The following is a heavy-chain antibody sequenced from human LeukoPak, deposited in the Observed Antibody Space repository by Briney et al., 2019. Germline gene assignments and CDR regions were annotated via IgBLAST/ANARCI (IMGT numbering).Heavy chain of an antibody. D-gene: IGHD6-19*01. Sequence: GGSLRLSCAASEFTFSSYGMHWVRQAPGKGLEWVAVISYDGSNKYYADSVKGRFTISRDNSKNTLYLQMNSLRAEDTAVYYCAKPGLLSSGWYSYGPFWDYWGQGTLVTVSS. CDR2: ISYDGSNK. V-gene: IGHV3-30*18. J-gene: IGHJ4*02. CDR3: AKPGLLSSGWYSYGPFWDY. CDR1: EFTFSSYG.